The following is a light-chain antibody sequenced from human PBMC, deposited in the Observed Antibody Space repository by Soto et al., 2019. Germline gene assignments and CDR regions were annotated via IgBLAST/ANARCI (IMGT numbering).Light chain of an antibody. V-gene: IGKV1-5*01. CDR3: QQYSSYSAIT. Sequence: IRMTQSPSTLASAFVDIVAITGVASQSISKWLAWYQQKPGKAPKLLIYDVSNLESGVPSKFSGSGSGTEFTLTISSLQPDDFATYYCQQYSSYSAITFGGGTRWIS. J-gene: IGKJ4*01. CDR1: QSISKW. CDR2: DVS.